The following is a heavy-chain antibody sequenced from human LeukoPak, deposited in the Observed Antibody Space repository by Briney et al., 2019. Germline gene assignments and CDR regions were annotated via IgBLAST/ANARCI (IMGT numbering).Heavy chain of an antibody. CDR2: ISSSSSYI. Sequence: GGSLRLSCAASGFTFSSYSMNWVRQAPEKGLEWVSSISSSSSYIYYADSVKGRFTISRDNAKNSLYLQTNSLRAEDTAVYYCARDMGSYYAFDYWGQGTLVTVSS. D-gene: IGHD1-26*01. CDR1: GFTFSSYS. J-gene: IGHJ4*02. V-gene: IGHV3-21*01. CDR3: ARDMGSYYAFDY.